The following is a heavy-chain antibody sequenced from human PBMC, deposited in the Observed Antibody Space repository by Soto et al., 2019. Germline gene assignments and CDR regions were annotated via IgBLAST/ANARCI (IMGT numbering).Heavy chain of an antibody. V-gene: IGHV3-11*01. CDR2: ISSSGSTI. CDR3: ARAQLRYFDWFPDAFDI. CDR1: GFTFSEYY. J-gene: IGHJ3*02. D-gene: IGHD3-9*01. Sequence: QVQLVESGGGLVKPGGSLRLSCAASGFTFSEYYMSWIRQAPGKGLEWVSYISSSGSTIYYADSVKGRFTISRDNAKNSLYLQMNSLRAEDTAVYYCARAQLRYFDWFPDAFDIWGQGTMVTVSS.